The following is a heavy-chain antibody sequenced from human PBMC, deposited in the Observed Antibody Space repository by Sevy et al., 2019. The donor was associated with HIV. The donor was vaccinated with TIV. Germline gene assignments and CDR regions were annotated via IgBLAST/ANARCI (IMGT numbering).Heavy chain of an antibody. Sequence: GGYLRLSCVASGFSFTNYAMSWVRQAPGKGLQWVSVVSGSGGSTYYTDSVEGRFTISRDNSKKTMYLQMNSLRAEDTAVYYCARRPDLVLDIPSGVLDVWGQGTTVTVSS. CDR1: GFSFTNYA. CDR3: ARRPDLVLDIPSGVLDV. V-gene: IGHV3-23*01. D-gene: IGHD2-2*03. CDR2: VSGSGGST. J-gene: IGHJ6*02.